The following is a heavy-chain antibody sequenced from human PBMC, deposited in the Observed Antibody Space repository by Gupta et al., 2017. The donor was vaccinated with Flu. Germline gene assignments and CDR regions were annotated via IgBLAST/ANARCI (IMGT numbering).Heavy chain of an antibody. Sequence: QVQLQQWRAGLLKPSATLSLTCAVYGESFSGYYWSWIRQPPGKGLEWIGEINHSGSTNYNPSIKSLVTMSVETSKNQFSLRLSSVTAAETAVYFCARGYDRTGDDFVDDYYFDYWGPGTLVTVSS. V-gene: IGHV4-34*01. CDR2: INHSGST. D-gene: IGHD3-22*01. J-gene: IGHJ4*02. CDR3: ARGYDRTGDDFVDDYYFDY. CDR1: GESFSGYY.